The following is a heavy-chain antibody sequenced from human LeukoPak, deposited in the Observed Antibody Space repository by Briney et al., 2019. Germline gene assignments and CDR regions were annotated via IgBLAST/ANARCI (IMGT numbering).Heavy chain of an antibody. CDR1: GFTFSCYY. V-gene: IGHV3-11*04. CDR3: AREAISGYSD. J-gene: IGHJ4*02. CDR2: ISSSGSSI. D-gene: IGHD3-22*01. Sequence: GGSLRLSSAASGFTFSCYYMSWIRQAPGKGLEWVSYISSSGSSIYYADSVKGRFTISRDNAKNSLYLQMNSLRADDTAVYYCAREAISGYSDWGQGTLVTVS.